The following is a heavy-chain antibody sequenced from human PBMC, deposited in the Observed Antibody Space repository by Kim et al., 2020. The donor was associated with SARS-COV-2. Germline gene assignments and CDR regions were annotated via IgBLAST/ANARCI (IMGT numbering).Heavy chain of an antibody. CDR3: AREGYASGTMGDFEY. Sequence: GGSLRLSCVASGFTFSSYAMSWIRQAPGKGPEWVAVTSSDGSSIYYADSVKGRFTISRANSRNTLYLHMDSLSAQDTAIYYCAREGYASGTMGDFEYWG. D-gene: IGHD3-16*01. J-gene: IGHJ4*01. V-gene: IGHV3-30*04. CDR2: TSSDGSSI. CDR1: GFTFSSYA.